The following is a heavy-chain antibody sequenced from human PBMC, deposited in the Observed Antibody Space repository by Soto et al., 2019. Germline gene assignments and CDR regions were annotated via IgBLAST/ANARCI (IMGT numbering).Heavy chain of an antibody. D-gene: IGHD4-4*01. Sequence: SQTRSPTCTVSAPSVTNRSYYWGWIRQSPGKGRECIGRVYYRGRSNSKSAAKSPVTIPVATSKYQFSPNLNSIPPSDTAVYFCVSQRTTVTTQTYFDYWVTGALVTASS. V-gene: IGHV4-39*01. CDR3: VSQRTTVTTQTYFDY. CDR2: VYYRGRS. CDR1: APSVTNRSYY. J-gene: IGHJ4*02.